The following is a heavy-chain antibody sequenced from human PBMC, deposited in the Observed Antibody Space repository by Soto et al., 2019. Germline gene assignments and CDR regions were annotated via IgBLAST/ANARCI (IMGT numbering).Heavy chain of an antibody. Sequence: QGQLQQSGPGRVKPSQTLSLTCAISGDSVSSDITSGNWIRQSPSRGLDWLGRTYYRSKWFHDYAVSVKSRITINPETSKNQPSLELNSMAPEDTAVYYCARGNALDVWGQGTVVTVSS. CDR2: TYYRSKWFH. D-gene: IGHD3-10*01. CDR3: ARGNALDV. J-gene: IGHJ3*01. CDR1: GDSVSSDITS. V-gene: IGHV6-1*01.